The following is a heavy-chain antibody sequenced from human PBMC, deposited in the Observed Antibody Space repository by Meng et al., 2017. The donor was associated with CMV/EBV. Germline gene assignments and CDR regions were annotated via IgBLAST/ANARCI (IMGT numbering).Heavy chain of an antibody. CDR3: ARGGLYYYDSSGHFDY. CDR2: IYTSGST. V-gene: IGHV4-4*07. CDR1: GGSNSGYY. J-gene: IGHJ4*02. Sequence: LQGSCPGLVKPSETLSLTRTVAGGSNSGYYWSWIRQPAGKGLEWIGRIYTSGSTNYNPSLKSRVTMSVDTSKNQFSLKLSSVSAADTAVYYCARGGLYYYDSSGHFDYWGQGTLVTVSS. D-gene: IGHD3-22*01.